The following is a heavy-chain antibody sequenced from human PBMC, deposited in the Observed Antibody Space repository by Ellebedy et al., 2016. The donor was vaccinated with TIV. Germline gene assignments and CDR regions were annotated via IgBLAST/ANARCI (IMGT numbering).Heavy chain of an antibody. CDR3: AKVIRADGSGSYYALPYYYYGMDV. J-gene: IGHJ6*02. V-gene: IGHV3-30*02. CDR2: IRFDGSNK. D-gene: IGHD3-10*01. CDR1: GFTFSSYG. Sequence: PGGSLRLSCAASGFTFSSYGMHWVRQAPGKGLEWVALIRFDGSNKYYADSVKGRFTISRDNSKNTLYLQMNSLRAEDTAVYYCAKVIRADGSGSYYALPYYYYGMDVWGQGTTVTVSS.